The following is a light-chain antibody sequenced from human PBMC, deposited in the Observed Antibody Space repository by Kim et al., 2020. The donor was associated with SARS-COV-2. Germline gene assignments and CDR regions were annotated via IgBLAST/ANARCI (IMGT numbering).Light chain of an antibody. CDR3: QQTASFPHT. CDR2: NTS. Sequence: VRDRVISSCRARQGVSNWLAGFQQKPGQAPKLLIYNTSTLQTGVPSRFSGSGVGTDFSLTINSLQPEDFATYYCQQTASFPHTFGQGTKLEI. CDR1: QGVSNW. V-gene: IGKV1-12*01. J-gene: IGKJ2*01.